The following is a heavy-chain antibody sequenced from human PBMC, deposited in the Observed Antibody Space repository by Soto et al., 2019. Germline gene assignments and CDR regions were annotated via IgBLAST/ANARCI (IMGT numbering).Heavy chain of an antibody. D-gene: IGHD3-10*01. Sequence: GASVKVSCKASGYTFGGHFIHWVRQAPGQGLEWMGWINSNSGDTNYARKFQGRVTMTRDTSVTTAYMELSRLKFDDTAVYYCARAPRITMLRGIIEFDPWGQGTLVTVSS. CDR1: GYTFGGHF. J-gene: IGHJ5*02. CDR3: ARAPRITMLRGIIEFDP. V-gene: IGHV1-2*02. CDR2: INSNSGDT.